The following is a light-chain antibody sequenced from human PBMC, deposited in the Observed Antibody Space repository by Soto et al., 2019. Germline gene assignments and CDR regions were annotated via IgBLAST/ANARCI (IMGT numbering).Light chain of an antibody. V-gene: IGLV3-21*02. CDR3: QVWDRNSDVV. CDR2: DDS. J-gene: IGLJ2*01. Sequence: SYELTQPPSVSVAPGQTARIPCGGNYIGSRSVHWYRQKPGQAPVLVVYDDSDRPSGIPERFSGSKSENTATLTISRVEDGDEADFYCQVWDRNSDVVFGGGTKLTVL. CDR1: YIGSRS.